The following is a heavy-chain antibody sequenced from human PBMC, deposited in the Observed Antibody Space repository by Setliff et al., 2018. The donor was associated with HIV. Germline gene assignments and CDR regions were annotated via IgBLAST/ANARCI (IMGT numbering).Heavy chain of an antibody. CDR1: GYTFTKYG. V-gene: IGHV1-18*01. Sequence: GASVKVSCKTSGYTFTKYGITWVRQAPGQGLEWMGWISANNGNTNYAQKFQGRVTMTTDTSTRTAYMELGNLRSDDTAVYYCARAPYYDFWSGYFSLTTLHVFDIWGQGTMVTVS. CDR3: ARAPYYDFWSGYFSLTTLHVFDI. CDR2: ISANNGNT. D-gene: IGHD3-3*01. J-gene: IGHJ3*02.